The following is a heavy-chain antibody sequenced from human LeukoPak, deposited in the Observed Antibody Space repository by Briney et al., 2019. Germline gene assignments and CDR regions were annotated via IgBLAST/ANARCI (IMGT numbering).Heavy chain of an antibody. CDR2: IKQDGSDK. Sequence: GGSLRLSCAASGFTFSSYWMSWVRQAPGKGLEWVANIKQDGSDKYYVDSVKGRFTISRDNSKNTLYLQMNSLRAQDTAVYYCAKMPGDFWSAFYHYFDFWGQGTLVTVSS. CDR3: AKMPGDFWSAFYHYFDF. J-gene: IGHJ4*02. CDR1: GFTFSSYW. V-gene: IGHV3-7*02. D-gene: IGHD3-3*01.